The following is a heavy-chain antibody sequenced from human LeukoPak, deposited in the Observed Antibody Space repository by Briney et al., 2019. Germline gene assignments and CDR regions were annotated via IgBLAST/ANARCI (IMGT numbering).Heavy chain of an antibody. J-gene: IGHJ4*02. CDR3: ARDLTGAFDY. CDR1: GGSITSGYYY. V-gene: IGHV4-61*02. D-gene: IGHD3-9*01. Sequence: SQTLSLTCSVSGGSITSGYYYWSWIRQSPEKGLDWIGRMYRTGTTNYHPSLKSRVTMSRDTSKNQFSLNLSSVTAADTAVYYCARDLTGAFDYWGQGTLVTVSS. CDR2: MYRTGTT.